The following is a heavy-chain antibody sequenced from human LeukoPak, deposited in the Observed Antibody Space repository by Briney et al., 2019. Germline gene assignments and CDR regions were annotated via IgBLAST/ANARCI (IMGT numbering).Heavy chain of an antibody. CDR3: ARAIYYGSGSLTSSHFDY. Sequence: GASVKVSCKASGYTFTGYYMHWVRQAPGQGLEWMVWINPNSGGTNYAQKFQGRVTMTRHTSISAAYMELSRLRSDDTAVYYCARAIYYGSGSLTSSHFDYWGQGTLVTVSS. CDR1: GYTFTGYY. D-gene: IGHD3-10*01. V-gene: IGHV1-2*02. J-gene: IGHJ4*02. CDR2: INPNSGGT.